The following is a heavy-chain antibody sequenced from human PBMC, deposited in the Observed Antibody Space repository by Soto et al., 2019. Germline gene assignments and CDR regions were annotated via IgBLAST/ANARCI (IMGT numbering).Heavy chain of an antibody. CDR2: ITYGGEI. Sequence: PGGSLRVSCSASEFTFSGSAMHWVRQAPGKGLEWVSVITYGGEIYHADSVKGRFSISRDNSENTVYLQMNSLRAEDSATYYCASRPLHHFDSWGQGALVTVSS. CDR1: EFTFSGSA. CDR3: ASRPLHHFDS. J-gene: IGHJ4*02. V-gene: IGHV3-23*01.